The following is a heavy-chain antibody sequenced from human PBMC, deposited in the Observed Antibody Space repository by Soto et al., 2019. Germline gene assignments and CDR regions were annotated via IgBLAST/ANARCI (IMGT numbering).Heavy chain of an antibody. J-gene: IGHJ4*02. CDR2: ISYTGAT. Sequence: QVHLQESGPGQVRPSQTLSLSCSVSGGSISRGAYFWTWIRQFPGKGLEWIAYISYTGATYYNPSLKSRVTILADTSKNQFSLKLNSVTSADTAVYYCARGGPVSVSPAWQLLGYFDYWGRGTLVTVSS. CDR3: ARGGPVSVSPAWQLLGYFDY. CDR1: GGSISRGAYF. V-gene: IGHV4-31*03. D-gene: IGHD2-15*01.